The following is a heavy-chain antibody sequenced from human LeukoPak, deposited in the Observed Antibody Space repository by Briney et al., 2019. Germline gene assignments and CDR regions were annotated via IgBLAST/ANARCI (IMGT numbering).Heavy chain of an antibody. D-gene: IGHD1-26*01. CDR3: AREHPNEVGATDY. Sequence: GASVKVSCKASGYTFTRNGITWVRQAPGQGLEWMGWINPNSGGTNYAQKFQGWVTMTRDTSISTAYMELSRLRSDDTAVYYCAREHPNEVGATDYWGQGTLVTVSS. J-gene: IGHJ4*02. V-gene: IGHV1-2*04. CDR1: GYTFTRNG. CDR2: INPNSGGT.